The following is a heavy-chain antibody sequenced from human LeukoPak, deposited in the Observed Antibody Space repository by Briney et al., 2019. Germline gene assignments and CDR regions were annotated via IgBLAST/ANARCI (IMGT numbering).Heavy chain of an antibody. CDR3: ARWAVGATFDY. V-gene: IGHV4-34*01. D-gene: IGHD1-26*01. CDR1: GGSFSGYY. CDR2: INHRGST. Sequence: SETLSLTCAVDGGSFSGYYWGWIRQPPGKGLEWSGEINHRGSTNYKPSLKSRVTISVDTSKTQFSLKLSSVTAADTAVYYCARWAVGATFDYWGQGTLVTVSS. J-gene: IGHJ4*02.